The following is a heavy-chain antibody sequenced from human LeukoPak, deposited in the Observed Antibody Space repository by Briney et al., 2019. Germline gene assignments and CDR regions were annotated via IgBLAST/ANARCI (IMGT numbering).Heavy chain of an antibody. D-gene: IGHD3-10*01. CDR2: ISANNGNT. CDR1: GYTFTNYG. Sequence: ASVKVSCKASGYTFTNYGVTWVRQAPGQGLEWMGWISANNGNTNYARNFQCGVTMTADTSTSTAYMELRSLRSDDTAVYYCARVSLRMVRGVILCDYWGQGTLVTVSS. CDR3: ARVSLRMVRGVILCDY. J-gene: IGHJ4*02. V-gene: IGHV1-18*01.